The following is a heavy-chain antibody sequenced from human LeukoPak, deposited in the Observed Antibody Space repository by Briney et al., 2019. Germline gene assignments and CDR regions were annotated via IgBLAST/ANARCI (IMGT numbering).Heavy chain of an antibody. D-gene: IGHD1-1*01. CDR3: AREGQQLKHFDY. Sequence: ASVKVSCKASGNAFIGYWIHWVRQAPGQGLEWMGAINPRGDATIGAQKFQGRVTTTRDTSTSTVYIELSSLRSEDTAVYYCAREGQQLKHFDYWGQGTLVTVSS. V-gene: IGHV1-46*01. J-gene: IGHJ4*02. CDR2: INPRGDAT. CDR1: GNAFIGYW.